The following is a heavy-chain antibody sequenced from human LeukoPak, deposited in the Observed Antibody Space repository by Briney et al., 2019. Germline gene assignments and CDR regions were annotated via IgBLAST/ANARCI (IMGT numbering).Heavy chain of an antibody. CDR3: ARETMVRGVIDY. CDR2: ISSSGSTI. J-gene: IGHJ4*02. V-gene: IGHV3-48*03. D-gene: IGHD3-10*01. CDR1: GFNFSSYE. Sequence: GGSLRLFCAASGFNFSSYEMNWVRQAPGKGLEWVSYISSSGSTIYYADSVKGRFTISRDNAKNSLYLQMNSLRAEDTAVYYCARETMVRGVIDYWGQGTLVTVSS.